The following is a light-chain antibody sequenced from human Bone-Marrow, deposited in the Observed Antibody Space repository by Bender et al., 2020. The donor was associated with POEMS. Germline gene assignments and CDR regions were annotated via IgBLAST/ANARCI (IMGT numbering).Light chain of an antibody. J-gene: IGLJ3*02. Sequence: QSALTQPASVSGFPGQSITISCTGTRGDVGGYNYVSWYQQHPVKAPKLIVSAVGGRPSGVSDRFSGSRSGASAYLAITGLQADDEADYYCQSFVVSLSGPDYEMFGGGTQLTVL. CDR3: QSFVVSLSGPDYEM. V-gene: IGLV2-14*01. CDR2: AVG. CDR1: RGDVGGYNY.